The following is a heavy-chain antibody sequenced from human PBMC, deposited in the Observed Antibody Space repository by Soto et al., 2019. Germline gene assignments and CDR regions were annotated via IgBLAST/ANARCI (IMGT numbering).Heavy chain of an antibody. D-gene: IGHD3-3*01. V-gene: IGHV4-34*01. J-gene: IGHJ6*01. CDR1: GGSCVCHD. CDR3: ARGPYYDFWNGNSYYYYGMDV. Sequence: VTLRHRWTVDGGSCVCHDGRWIRQTQGKGLEWIGEINHSGITNYNPSLKSRVTVSVNTSKNQFSLKLSSVTAADTAVYYCARGPYYDFWNGNSYYYYGMDVWGQGTMVTGSS. CDR2: INHSGIT.